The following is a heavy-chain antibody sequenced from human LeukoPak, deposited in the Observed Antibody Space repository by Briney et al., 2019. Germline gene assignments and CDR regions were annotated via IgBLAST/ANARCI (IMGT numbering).Heavy chain of an antibody. V-gene: IGHV3-7*01. CDR3: SSQPAVIDLDF. CDR2: IKPDGSGK. D-gene: IGHD2/OR15-2a*01. J-gene: IGHJ4*02. Sequence: GGSLRLSCAASGFTFSSYSMNWVRQAPGKGLEWVANIKPDGSGKHYVDSVKGRFTISRDNAKSSLYLQMDSLRVEDTAVYYCSSQPAVIDLDFWGQGALVTVSS. CDR1: GFTFSSYS.